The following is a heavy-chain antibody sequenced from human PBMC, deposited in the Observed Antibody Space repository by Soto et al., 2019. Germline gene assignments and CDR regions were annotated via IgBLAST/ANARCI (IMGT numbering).Heavy chain of an antibody. CDR2: IRNKTDGGTT. CDR1: GFSFSKAW. J-gene: IGHJ4*02. V-gene: IGHV3-15*01. D-gene: IGHD3-3*01. CDR3: ITDPYYDFWSGYHFDY. Sequence: GGSLRLSCAASGFSFSKAWMSWVRLTPGKCLEWVARIRNKTDGGTTDYPAPVRGRFTISRDDSRSTLYLQMNSLKTEDTAMYYCITDPYYDFWSGYHFDYWXQGTPVTVSS.